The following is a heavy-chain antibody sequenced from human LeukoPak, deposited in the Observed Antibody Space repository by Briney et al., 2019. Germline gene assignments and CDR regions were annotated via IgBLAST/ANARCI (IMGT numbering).Heavy chain of an antibody. CDR2: IKGDGIST. CDR3: AKDHYWSIDY. V-gene: IGHV3-74*01. D-gene: IGHD3-3*01. J-gene: IGHJ4*02. Sequence: GGSLKLSCAASGFDFSSNWMHWVRHAPGRGLVWVSRIKGDGISTNYADSVKGRFTISRDIAKNTLYLQMNSLRAEDTGVYYCAKDHYWSIDYWGRGTLVTVSS. CDR1: GFDFSSNW.